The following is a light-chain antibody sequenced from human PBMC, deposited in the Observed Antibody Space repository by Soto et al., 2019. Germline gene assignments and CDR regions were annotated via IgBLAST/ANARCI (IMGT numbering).Light chain of an antibody. V-gene: IGLV2-23*01. CDR2: GGT. CDR3: CSYAGITTYYV. CDR1: SSDVGSYNL. J-gene: IGLJ1*01. Sequence: QSALTQPASVSGSPGQSITISCTGTSSDVGSYNLVSWYQQHPGEAPKLMIYGGTKRPSGVSNHFSGSKSGNTASLTISGLQAEDEADYYCCSYAGITTYYVFGTGTKVTVL.